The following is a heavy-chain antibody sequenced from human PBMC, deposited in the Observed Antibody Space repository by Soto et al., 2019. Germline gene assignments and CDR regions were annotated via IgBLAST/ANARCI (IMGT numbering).Heavy chain of an antibody. V-gene: IGHV3-7*05. CDR2: IKQDGSEQ. CDR1: GFTFSGYW. CDR3: AREAV. Sequence: EVQLVESGGGLVQPGGSLRLSCAASGFTFSGYWMSWVRQAPGKGLEWVANIKQDGSEQFYVDSVKGRFTISRDNAKNSLYLQLNSLRAEDTAVYYCAREAVWVQGTTVTVSS. J-gene: IGHJ6*02.